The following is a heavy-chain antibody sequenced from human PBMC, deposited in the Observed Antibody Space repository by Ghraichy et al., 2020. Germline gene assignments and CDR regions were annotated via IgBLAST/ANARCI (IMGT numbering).Heavy chain of an antibody. J-gene: IGHJ5*02. CDR1: GGSFSGYY. D-gene: IGHD2-2*02. Sequence: SETLSLTCAVYGGSFSGYYWSWIRQPPGKGLEWIGEINHSGSTNYNPSLKSRVTISVDTSKNQFSLKLSSVTAADTAVYYCARPRPDQYCSSTSCYTSVWFDPWGQGTLVT. CDR3: ARPRPDQYCSSTSCYTSVWFDP. V-gene: IGHV4-34*01. CDR2: INHSGST.